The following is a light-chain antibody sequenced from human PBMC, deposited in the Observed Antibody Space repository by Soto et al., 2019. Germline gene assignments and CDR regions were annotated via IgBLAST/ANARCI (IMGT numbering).Light chain of an antibody. V-gene: IGKV2-24*01. CDR3: QQRSNLPPT. J-gene: IGKJ5*01. CDR2: KIS. CDR1: QSLVHSDGNTY. Sequence: DIVMTQTALSSPFTLGQPSAVSCRSSQSLVHSDGNTYLSWLQQRPGQPPRLLIYKISNRFSGVPDRFSGGGSGTDFTLTISSLEPEDFALYYCQQRSNLPPTFGQGTRLEIK.